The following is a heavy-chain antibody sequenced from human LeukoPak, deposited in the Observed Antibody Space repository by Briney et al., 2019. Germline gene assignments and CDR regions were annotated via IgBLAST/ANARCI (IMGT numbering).Heavy chain of an antibody. CDR3: ASNYYGSGSYYTEHWYFDL. Sequence: GGSLRLSCAASGSTFSNYDMYWVRQAPGKGLEWVSSISSSSSYIYYADSMKGRFTISRDNAKNSLYLQMNSLRAEDSAVYYCASNYYGSGSYYTEHWYFDLWGRGTLVTVSS. J-gene: IGHJ2*01. V-gene: IGHV3-21*01. D-gene: IGHD3-10*01. CDR1: GSTFSNYD. CDR2: ISSSSSYI.